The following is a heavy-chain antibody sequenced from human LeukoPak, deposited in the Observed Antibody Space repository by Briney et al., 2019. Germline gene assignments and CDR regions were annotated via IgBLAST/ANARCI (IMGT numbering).Heavy chain of an antibody. Sequence: GGSLRLSCAASGFTFSSYGVHWVRQAPGKGLEWVAVISYDGSNKYYADSVKGRFTISRDNSKNTLYLQMNSLRAEDTAVYYCAKDASTTGTFDYWGQGTLVTVSS. V-gene: IGHV3-30*18. CDR2: ISYDGSNK. CDR3: AKDASTTGTFDY. J-gene: IGHJ4*02. CDR1: GFTFSSYG. D-gene: IGHD1-26*01.